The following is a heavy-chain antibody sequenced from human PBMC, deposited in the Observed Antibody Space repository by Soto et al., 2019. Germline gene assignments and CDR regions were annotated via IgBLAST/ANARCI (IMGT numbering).Heavy chain of an antibody. CDR3: AKVALEHSSWNWFDS. CDR1: GFSFSNYA. Sequence: HPVGSLRLSCAASGFSFSNYAMSWVRQAPGQGLEWISGISGSGGSTNNADSVKGRFTISRGNSRNTLYLQMNSLRAEDTAVYYCAKVALEHSSWNWFDSWGQGTRVTVSS. D-gene: IGHD6-6*01. J-gene: IGHJ5*01. V-gene: IGHV3-23*01. CDR2: ISGSGGST.